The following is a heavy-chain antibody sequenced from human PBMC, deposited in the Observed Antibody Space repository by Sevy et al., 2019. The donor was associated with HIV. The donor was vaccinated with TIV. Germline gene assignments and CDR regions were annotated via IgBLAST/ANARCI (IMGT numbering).Heavy chain of an antibody. Sequence: GGSLRLSCAASGFTFSSYEMNWVRQAPGKGLEWVSYISSSGSTIYYADSVKGRFTISRDNAKNSLYLQMNGLRAEDTAVYYCARFGRGSSGYSRDYGMDVWGQGTTVTVSS. D-gene: IGHD3-22*01. V-gene: IGHV3-48*03. J-gene: IGHJ6*02. CDR1: GFTFSSYE. CDR3: ARFGRGSSGYSRDYGMDV. CDR2: ISSSGSTI.